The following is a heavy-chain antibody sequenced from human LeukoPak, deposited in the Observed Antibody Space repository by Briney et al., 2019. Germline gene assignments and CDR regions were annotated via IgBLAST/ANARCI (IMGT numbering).Heavy chain of an antibody. V-gene: IGHV4-39*01. D-gene: IGHD2-2*01. CDR1: GGSISSSSYQ. Sequence: ASETLSLTCTVSGGSISSSSYQWGWIRQPPGKGLEWIGTISYSGSTYYSPSLKSRVTVSVDTSKNQFSLKLSSVTAADTAVYYCARISIVVVPVYFDYWGQGTLVTVSS. CDR3: ARISIVVVPVYFDY. J-gene: IGHJ4*02. CDR2: ISYSGST.